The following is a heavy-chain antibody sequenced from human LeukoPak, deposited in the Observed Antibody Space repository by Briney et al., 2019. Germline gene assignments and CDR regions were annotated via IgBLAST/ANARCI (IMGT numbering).Heavy chain of an antibody. J-gene: IGHJ4*02. D-gene: IGHD4-11*01. CDR3: ARLLQYPIGGYFDY. V-gene: IGHV4-31*03. CDR1: GGSISSGGYY. Sequence: PSETLSLTCTVSGGSISSGGYYLSWIRQHPGKGLEWIGYIYYSGSTYYNPSLKSRVTISVDTSKNQFSLKLSSVTAADTAVYYCARLLQYPIGGYFDYWGQGTLVTVSS. CDR2: IYYSGST.